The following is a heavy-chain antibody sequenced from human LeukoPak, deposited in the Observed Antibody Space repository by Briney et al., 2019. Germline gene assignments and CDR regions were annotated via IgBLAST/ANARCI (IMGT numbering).Heavy chain of an antibody. V-gene: IGHV4-4*02. J-gene: IGHJ5*02. CDR2: IYHSGST. D-gene: IGHD3-9*01. CDR3: ARKGLRYFDWLSPAVDWFDP. Sequence: SWVRQPPGKGLEWIGEIYHSGSTNYNPSLKSRVTISVDKSKNQFSLKLSSVTAADTAVYYCARKGLRYFDWLSPAVDWFDPWGQGTLVTVSS.